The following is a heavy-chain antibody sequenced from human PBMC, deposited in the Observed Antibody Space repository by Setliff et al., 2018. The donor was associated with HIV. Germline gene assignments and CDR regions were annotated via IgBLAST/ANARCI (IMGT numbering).Heavy chain of an antibody. CDR3: ARGGYYSGSGMNYHYYGLDV. V-gene: IGHV1-18*04. CDR1: GYTFINYG. D-gene: IGHD3-10*01. CDR2: ISPYNDYT. J-gene: IGHJ6*02. Sequence: ASVKVSCKTSGYTFINYGITWVRQAPGQGLEWMGWISPYNDYTNYEQSLQGRVRMTTDTSTRTAYMDLRSLRSNDTAVYYRARGGYYSGSGMNYHYYGLDVWGQGTTVTVSS.